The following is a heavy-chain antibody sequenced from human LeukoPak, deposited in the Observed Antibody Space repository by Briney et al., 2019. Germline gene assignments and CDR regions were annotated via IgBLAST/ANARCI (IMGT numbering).Heavy chain of an antibody. D-gene: IGHD5-18*01. Sequence: SETLSLTCTVSGGSISSSSYYWGWIRQPPGKGLEWIGSIYYSGSTYYNPSLKSRVTISVDTSKNQFSLKLSSVTAADTAVYYCARGGGYSSFGYWGQGTLVTVSS. CDR2: IYYSGST. J-gene: IGHJ4*02. CDR1: GGSISSSSYY. CDR3: ARGGGYSSFGY. V-gene: IGHV4-39*01.